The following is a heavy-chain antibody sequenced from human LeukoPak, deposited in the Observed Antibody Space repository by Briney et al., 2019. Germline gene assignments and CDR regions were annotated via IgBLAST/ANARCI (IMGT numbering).Heavy chain of an antibody. CDR1: GYSISSGYY. V-gene: IGHV4-38-2*02. J-gene: IGHJ4*02. D-gene: IGHD3-16*01. CDR3: ARAPGGTFDY. CDR2: IYHSGST. Sequence: SETLSLTCTVSGYSISSGYYWGWIRQPPGRGLEWIGSIYHSGSTYYNPSLKSRVTISVDTSKNQFSLKLSSVTAADTAVYYCARAPGGTFDYWGQGTLVTVSS.